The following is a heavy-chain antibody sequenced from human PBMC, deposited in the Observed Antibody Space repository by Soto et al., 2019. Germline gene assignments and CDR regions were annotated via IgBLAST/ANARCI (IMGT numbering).Heavy chain of an antibody. CDR3: ATKTGGGWEDGMDV. V-gene: IGHV4-39*01. CDR1: GGSISSSSYY. J-gene: IGHJ6*02. D-gene: IGHD6-19*01. Sequence: QLQLQESGPGLVKPSETLSLTCTGSGGSISSSSYYWGWILQPPGTGLEWIGSIYYSGSTYYNPSLKSRVTISVDPSKNQFSLKLSSVTAADTAVYYCATKTGGGWEDGMDVCGQGTTVTVAS. CDR2: IYYSGST.